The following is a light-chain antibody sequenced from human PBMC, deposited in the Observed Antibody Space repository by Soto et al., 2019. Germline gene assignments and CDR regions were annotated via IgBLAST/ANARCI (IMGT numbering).Light chain of an antibody. CDR2: GAS. CDR3: QQYRSWPRT. J-gene: IGKJ1*01. V-gene: IGKV3-15*01. Sequence: EIVLTQSPATLSVSPGERVTLSCRASQSVDINLAWYQQKPGQPPRLLIYGASTRATDMSGTFSGRGSGTEFTLTISSLRTEDFAVYYCQQYRSWPRTFGQGTKVEMK. CDR1: QSVDIN.